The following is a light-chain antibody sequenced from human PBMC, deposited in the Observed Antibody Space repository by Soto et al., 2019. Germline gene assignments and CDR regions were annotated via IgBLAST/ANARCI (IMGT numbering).Light chain of an antibody. V-gene: IGLV7-46*01. CDR1: TGAVTSGHY. CDR3: LLSYSGASYV. CDR2: DTS. Sequence: QTVVTQEPSLTVSPGGTVTLTCGSSTGAVTSGHYPYWFQQKPGQAPRTLIYDTSSKHSWTPARFSGSLIGGKAALTLSGAQPEDEADYYCLLSYSGASYVFGTGNKLTVL. J-gene: IGLJ1*01.